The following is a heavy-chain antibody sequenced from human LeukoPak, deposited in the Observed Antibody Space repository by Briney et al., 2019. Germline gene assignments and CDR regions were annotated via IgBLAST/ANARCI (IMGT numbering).Heavy chain of an antibody. Sequence: HAGGSLRLSCEPSGFSFSTYSMTWVRQAPGKGLEWISYISISSTTIYYADSVKGRFTISRDNSKNTLYLQMNSLRAEDTAVYYCARDMPGYCSGGRCYNMGYFDYWGQGTLVTVSS. D-gene: IGHD2-15*01. V-gene: IGHV3-48*01. CDR3: ARDMPGYCSGGRCYNMGYFDY. CDR1: GFSFSTYS. J-gene: IGHJ4*02. CDR2: ISISSTTI.